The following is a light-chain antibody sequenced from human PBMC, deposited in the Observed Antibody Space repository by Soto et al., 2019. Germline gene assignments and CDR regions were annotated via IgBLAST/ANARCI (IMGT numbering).Light chain of an antibody. V-gene: IGKV3-11*01. J-gene: IGKJ1*01. CDR3: QQHSHGPPWT. CDR2: GAS. Sequence: VLPQTPATLSFYPRDRATLSCRASQNVRTFLDWYQQKPGQAPRLLIYGASNRATGIPARFSGSGSGTDFTLTISSLEPEDFAVYYCQQHSHGPPWTVGQGTKVDIK. CDR1: QNVRTF.